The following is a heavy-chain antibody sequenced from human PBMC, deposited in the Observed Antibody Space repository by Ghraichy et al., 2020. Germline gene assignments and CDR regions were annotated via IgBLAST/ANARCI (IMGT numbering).Heavy chain of an antibody. CDR2: ISSSSSTI. V-gene: IGHV3-48*01. CDR1: GFTFSSYS. D-gene: IGHD3-3*01. Sequence: GGSLRLSCAASGFTFSSYSMNWVRQAPGKGLEWVSYISSSSSTIYYADSVKGRFTISRDNAKNSLYLQMNSLRAEDTAVYYCATFWSGYYYYYYYGMDVWCRGTTVTGSS. CDR3: ATFWSGYYYYYYYGMDV. J-gene: IGHJ6*02.